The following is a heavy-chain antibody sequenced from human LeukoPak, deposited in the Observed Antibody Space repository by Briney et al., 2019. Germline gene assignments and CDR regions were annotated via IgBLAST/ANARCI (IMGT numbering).Heavy chain of an antibody. CDR3: VREGNELLSKDFDY. J-gene: IGHJ4*02. V-gene: IGHV1-2*02. D-gene: IGHD2-21*02. Sequence: ASVKVSCKASGFTFTDYYIHWVRQAPGQGLEWMGYINPHSGGTSSPQKFQGRVAMTTDTSISSDYMELSSLISDDTAMYYCVREGNELLSKDFDYWGQGTLVTVSS. CDR1: GFTFTDYY. CDR2: INPHSGGT.